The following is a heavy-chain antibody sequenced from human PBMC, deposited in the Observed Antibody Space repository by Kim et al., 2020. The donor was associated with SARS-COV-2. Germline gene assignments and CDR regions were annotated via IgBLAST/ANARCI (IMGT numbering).Heavy chain of an antibody. V-gene: IGHV4-34*01. CDR1: GGSFSGYY. Sequence: SETLSLTCAVYGGSFSGYYWSWIRQPPGKGLEWIGEINHSGSTNYNPSLKSRVTISVDTSKNQFSLKLSSVTAADTAVYYCARVSESSGPDYWGQGTLVTVSS. CDR3: ARVSESSGPDY. J-gene: IGHJ4*02. CDR2: INHSGST. D-gene: IGHD6-19*01.